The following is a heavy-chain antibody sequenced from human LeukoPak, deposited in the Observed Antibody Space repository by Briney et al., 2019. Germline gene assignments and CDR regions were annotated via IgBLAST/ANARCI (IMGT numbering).Heavy chain of an antibody. D-gene: IGHD3-9*01. Sequence: SETLSLTCTVSGGSISSFYWSWIRQPPGEGLEWIGYIYYSGSTNYNPSLKSRVTISVDMSKNQFSLKLSSVTAADTAVYFCARASGDYDILTGYSPNWFDPWGQGTLVTVSS. V-gene: IGHV4-59*01. CDR1: GGSISSFY. J-gene: IGHJ5*02. CDR3: ARASGDYDILTGYSPNWFDP. CDR2: IYYSGST.